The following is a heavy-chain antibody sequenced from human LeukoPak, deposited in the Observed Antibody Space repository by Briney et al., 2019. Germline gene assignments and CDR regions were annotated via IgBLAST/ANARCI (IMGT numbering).Heavy chain of an antibody. CDR3: ARHRSGGSQDDAFDI. V-gene: IGHV3-7*01. J-gene: IGHJ3*02. D-gene: IGHD2-15*01. CDR1: EFTFPMYW. Sequence: GGSLRLSCAASEFTFPMYWMSWVRQAPGKGLEWVADIKQDGSEKYYVDSVKGRFTISRQNAKNSLFLQMNSLRAEDTAVYYCARHRSGGSQDDAFDIWGQGTMVTVSS. CDR2: IKQDGSEK.